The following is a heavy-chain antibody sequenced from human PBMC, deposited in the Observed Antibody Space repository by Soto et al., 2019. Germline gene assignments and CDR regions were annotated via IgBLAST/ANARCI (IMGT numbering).Heavy chain of an antibody. D-gene: IGHD2-8*02. CDR1: GFTFSASD. CDR3: ARQASYWHGGGGWLDP. J-gene: IGHJ5*02. CDR2: IGTLHDT. Sequence: GGSLRLSCAASGFTFSASDMHWVRQATGKGLEWVAAIGTLHDTYYPDSVKGRFTISRENAKNSLYLQMNSLRAGGTAVYYCARQASYWHGGGGWLDPWGQGTLVTVSS. V-gene: IGHV3-13*01.